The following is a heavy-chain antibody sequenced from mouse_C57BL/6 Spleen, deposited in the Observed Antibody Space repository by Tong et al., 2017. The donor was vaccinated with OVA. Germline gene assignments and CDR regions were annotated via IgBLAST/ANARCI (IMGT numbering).Heavy chain of an antibody. V-gene: IGHV5-6*01. CDR1: GFTFSSYG. CDR3: ARHYSNYFDY. D-gene: IGHD2-5*01. Sequence: EVQLQESGGGLVKPGGSLKLSCAASGFTFSSYGMSWVRQTPDKRLEWVATISSGGSYTYYPDSVKGRFTISRDNAKNTLYLQMSSLKSEDTAMYYCARHYSNYFDYWGQGTTLTVSS. J-gene: IGHJ2*01. CDR2: ISSGGSYT.